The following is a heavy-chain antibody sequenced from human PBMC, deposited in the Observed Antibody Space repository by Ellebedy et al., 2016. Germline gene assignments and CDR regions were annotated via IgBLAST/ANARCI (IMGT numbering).Heavy chain of an antibody. CDR3: ASSGGMDDAFDI. CDR1: GFTFSSYG. D-gene: IGHD3-10*01. V-gene: IGHV3-30*03. CDR2: ISYDGSNK. J-gene: IGHJ3*02. Sequence: GESLKISCAASGFTFSSYGMHWVRQAPGKGLEWVAVISYDGSNKYYADSVKGRFTISRDNSKNTLYLQMNSLRAEDTAVYYCASSGGMDDAFDIWGQGTMVTVSS.